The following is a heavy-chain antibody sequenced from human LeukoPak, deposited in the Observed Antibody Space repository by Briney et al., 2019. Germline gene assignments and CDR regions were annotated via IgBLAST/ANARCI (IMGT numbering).Heavy chain of an antibody. J-gene: IGHJ2*01. CDR3: ARHGWHAWYFDL. CDR1: GFTFSSYG. V-gene: IGHV3-33*01. D-gene: IGHD6-19*01. CDR2: IWYDGSNK. Sequence: PGGSLRLSCAASGFTFSSYGMHWVRQAPGKGLEWVAVIWYDGSNKYYADSVKGRFTISRDNSKNTLYLQMNSLRAEDTAVYYCARHGWHAWYFDLWGRGTLVTVSS.